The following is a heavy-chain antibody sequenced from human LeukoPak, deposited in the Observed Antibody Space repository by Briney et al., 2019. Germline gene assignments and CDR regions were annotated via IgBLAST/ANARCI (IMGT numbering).Heavy chain of an antibody. J-gene: IGHJ6*02. CDR2: IKQDGSEK. CDR1: GLTFSSYW. CDR3: ARFRSSWTYYGMDV. V-gene: IGHV3-7*01. D-gene: IGHD6-13*01. Sequence: GGSLRLSCAASGLTFSSYWMSWVRQAPGKGLEWVANIKQDGSEKYYVDSVKGRFTISRDNAKNSLYLQMNSLRAEDTAVYYCARFRSSWTYYGMDVWGQGTTVTVSS.